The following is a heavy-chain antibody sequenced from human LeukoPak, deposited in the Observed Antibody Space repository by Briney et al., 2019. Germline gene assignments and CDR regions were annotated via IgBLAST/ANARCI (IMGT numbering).Heavy chain of an antibody. CDR3: ARGLDYDILTF. J-gene: IGHJ4*02. CDR1: GFAFSSFG. CDR2: ITYDGSKK. D-gene: IGHD3-9*01. Sequence: GGSLRLSCAASGFAFSSFGMHWAHQAPGKGLDWVAVITYDGSKKYYADSVKGRFTISRDNSKNTLYLQMDILRTEDTAVYYCARGLDYDILTFWGQGTLVTVSS. V-gene: IGHV3-30-3*01.